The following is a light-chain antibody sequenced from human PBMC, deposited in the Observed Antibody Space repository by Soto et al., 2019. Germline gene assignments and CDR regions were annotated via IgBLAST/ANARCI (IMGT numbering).Light chain of an antibody. CDR1: QGLVYSDGNIY. CDR3: MQGTHWPFT. J-gene: IGKJ2*01. Sequence: EVVMTQSPLSLPVTLGQPASISCKSTQGLVYSDGNIYLNWFHQRPGQSPRRLIHKISDRDSGVPDRFSGSGSGTDFTLEISRVEAEDVGIYYRMQGTHWPFTFGQGTKLEIK. CDR2: KIS. V-gene: IGKV2-30*01.